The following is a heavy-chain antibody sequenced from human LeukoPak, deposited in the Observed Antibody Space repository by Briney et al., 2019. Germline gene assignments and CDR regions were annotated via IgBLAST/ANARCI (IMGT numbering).Heavy chain of an antibody. CDR1: GGSFSGYY. CDR3: ARGVPMVRANPRPRDYYYGMDV. CDR2: TNHSGST. Sequence: SETLSLTCAVYGGSFSGYYWSWIRQPPGKGLEWIGETNHSGSTNYNPSLKSRVTISVDTSKNQFSLKLSSVTAADTAVYYCARGVPMVRANPRPRDYYYGMDVWGKGTTVTVSS. V-gene: IGHV4-34*01. J-gene: IGHJ6*04. D-gene: IGHD3-10*01.